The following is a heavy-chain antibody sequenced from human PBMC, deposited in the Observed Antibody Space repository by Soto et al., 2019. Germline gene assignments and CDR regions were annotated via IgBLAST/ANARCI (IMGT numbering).Heavy chain of an antibody. J-gene: IGHJ3*02. CDR1: GFTFSSYA. V-gene: IGHV3-23*01. Sequence: EVQLLESGGGLVQPGGSLRLSCVASGFTFSSYAMSWVRQAPGKGLEWVSAISGSGGSTYYADSVKGRFTISRDNYKNTMYLQMNSLRAEDTAVYYCAKEGSSRGCAFDIWGQGTMVTVSS. CDR3: AKEGSSRGCAFDI. CDR2: ISGSGGST. D-gene: IGHD6-13*01.